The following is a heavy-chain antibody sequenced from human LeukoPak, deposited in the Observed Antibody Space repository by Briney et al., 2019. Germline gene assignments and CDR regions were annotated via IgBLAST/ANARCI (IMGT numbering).Heavy chain of an antibody. Sequence: GGSLRLSCAASGFTFSSYAMSWVRQAPGKGLEWVSAISGSGGSTYYADSVKGRFTISRDNSKNTLYLQMNSLRAEDTAVYYCAKDSPRSRSVPHYFDYRGQGTLVTVSS. CDR2: ISGSGGST. CDR3: AKDSPRSRSVPHYFDY. CDR1: GFTFSSYA. V-gene: IGHV3-23*01. D-gene: IGHD2-2*01. J-gene: IGHJ4*02.